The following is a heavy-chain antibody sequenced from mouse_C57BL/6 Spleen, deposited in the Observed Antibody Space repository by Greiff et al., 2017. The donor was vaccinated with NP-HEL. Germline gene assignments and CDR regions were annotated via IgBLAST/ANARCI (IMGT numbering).Heavy chain of an antibody. CDR3: ARVRDDYDEEGVGYAMDY. V-gene: IGHV8-8*01. CDR2: IWWDDDK. CDR1: GFSLSTFGMG. D-gene: IGHD2-4*01. Sequence: QVTLKVSGPGILQPSQTLSLTCSFSGFSLSTFGMGVGWIRQPSGKGLEWLAHIWWDDDKYYNPALKSRLTISKDTSKNQVFLKIANVDTADTATYYCARVRDDYDEEGVGYAMDYWGQGTSVTVSS. J-gene: IGHJ4*01.